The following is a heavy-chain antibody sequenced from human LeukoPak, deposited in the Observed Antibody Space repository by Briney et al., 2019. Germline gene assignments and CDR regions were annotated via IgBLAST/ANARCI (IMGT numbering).Heavy chain of an antibody. CDR3: AKGPGGHYDSSGYYFYYFDY. V-gene: IGHV3-9*01. D-gene: IGHD3-22*01. CDR2: ISWNSGSI. Sequence: PGGSLRLSCAASGFTFDDYAMHWVRQAPGKGLEWVSGISWNSGSIGYADSVKGRFTISRDNAKNSLYLQMNSLRAEDTALYYCAKGPGGHYDSSGYYFYYFDYWGQGTLVTVSS. CDR1: GFTFDDYA. J-gene: IGHJ4*02.